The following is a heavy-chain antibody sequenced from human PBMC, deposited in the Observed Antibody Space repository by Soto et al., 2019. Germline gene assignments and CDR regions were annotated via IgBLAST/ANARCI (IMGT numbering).Heavy chain of an antibody. J-gene: IGHJ4*02. CDR2: IIPMFGTA. Sequence: QVQLVQSGAEVKKPESSVKVSCKAPGGTFSTYAVSWVRQAPGQGLEWMGGIIPMFGTANYAQRFQDRVTITADESTNTVYMGLSSLRSEDTAVYFCASGLQLWLRRINNGYSGWGQGTLVNVSS. CDR3: ASGLQLWLRRINNGYSG. V-gene: IGHV1-69*12. D-gene: IGHD5-12*01. CDR1: GGTFSTYA.